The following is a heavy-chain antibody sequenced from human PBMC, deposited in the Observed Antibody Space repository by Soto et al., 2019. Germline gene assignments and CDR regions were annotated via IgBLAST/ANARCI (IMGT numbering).Heavy chain of an antibody. D-gene: IGHD3-22*01. Sequence: LRLSCAASGFTFSSYAMSWVRQAPGKGLEWVGRIKSKTDGGTTDYAAPVKGRFTISRDDSKNTLYLQMNSLKTEDTAVYYCTTDPVTMIVVVPSSGWGQGTLVTVSS. CDR3: TTDPVTMIVVVPSSG. J-gene: IGHJ4*02. CDR2: IKSKTDGGTT. CDR1: GFTFSSYA. V-gene: IGHV3-15*01.